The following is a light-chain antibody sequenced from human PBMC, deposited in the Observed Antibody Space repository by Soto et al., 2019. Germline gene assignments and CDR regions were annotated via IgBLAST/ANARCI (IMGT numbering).Light chain of an antibody. CDR1: QSVSSSY. Sequence: EIVLTQSPGTLSLSPGERATLSCRASQSVSSSYLAWFQQKPGQPPRLLIYGASSRATGIPDRFSGSGSGTDFTLTISRLEPEDFAVYYCQQYGSSPLTFGGGTKVAIK. J-gene: IGKJ4*01. CDR2: GAS. V-gene: IGKV3-20*01. CDR3: QQYGSSPLT.